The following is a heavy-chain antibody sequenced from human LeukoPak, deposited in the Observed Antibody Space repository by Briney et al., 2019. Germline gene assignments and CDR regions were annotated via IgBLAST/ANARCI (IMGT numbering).Heavy chain of an antibody. J-gene: IGHJ6*03. CDR3: ARTYHGSGSYYYYYYMDV. CDR2: MNPNSGNT. D-gene: IGHD3-10*01. CDR1: GYTFTSYD. V-gene: IGHV1-8*01. Sequence: ASVKVSCKASGYTFTSYDINWVRQATGQGLEWMGWMNPNSGNTGYAQKFQGRVTMTRNTSISTAYMELSSLRSEDTAVYYCARTYHGSGSYYYYYYMDVWGKGTTVTISS.